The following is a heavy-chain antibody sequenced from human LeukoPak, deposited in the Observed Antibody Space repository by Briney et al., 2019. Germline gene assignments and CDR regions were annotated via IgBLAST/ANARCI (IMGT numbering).Heavy chain of an antibody. CDR1: GYTFTSYG. CDR3: ARASYGGYAGGDWFDP. J-gene: IGHJ5*02. V-gene: IGHV1-18*01. Sequence: GASVKVSCKASGYTFTSYGISWVRQAPGQGLEWMGWISAYNGNTNYAQKLQGRVTMTTDTSTSTAYMELRSLRSDDTAVYYCARASYGGYAGGDWFDPWGQRTLVTVSS. D-gene: IGHD5-12*01. CDR2: ISAYNGNT.